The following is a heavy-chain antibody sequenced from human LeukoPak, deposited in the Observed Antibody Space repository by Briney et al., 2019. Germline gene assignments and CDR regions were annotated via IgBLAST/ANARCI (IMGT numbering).Heavy chain of an antibody. CDR1: GFTYANYA. V-gene: IGHV3-9*01. Sequence: GRSLRLSCAASGFTYANYAMHWVRHAPGKGLEWVSGISWNSGHIGYADSVEGRFTISRDNAKNSVYLQMNSLRPEDTALYYCARDTFGGLYAFDMWGQGTMVTVSS. CDR2: ISWNSGHI. J-gene: IGHJ3*02. D-gene: IGHD2-8*02. CDR3: ARDTFGGLYAFDM.